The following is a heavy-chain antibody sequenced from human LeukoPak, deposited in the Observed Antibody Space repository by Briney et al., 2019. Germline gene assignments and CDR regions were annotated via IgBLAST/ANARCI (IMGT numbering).Heavy chain of an antibody. CDR2: IYHGDSDT. D-gene: IGHD6-13*01. Sequence: GESLKISCKGSGYSFTSYWIGWVLQVPGKGLELMAIIYHGDSDTRYGPSFQGQVTISADESFSTAYLQWSSLKSSDSAIYYCATTSTQVAAVGSDAFDIWGQGTLVTVSS. CDR1: GYSFTSYW. CDR3: ATTSTQVAAVGSDAFDI. V-gene: IGHV5-51*01. J-gene: IGHJ3*02.